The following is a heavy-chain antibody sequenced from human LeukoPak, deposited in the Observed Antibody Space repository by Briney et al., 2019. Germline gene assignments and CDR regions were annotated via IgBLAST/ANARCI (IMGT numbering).Heavy chain of an antibody. V-gene: IGHV3-21*01. J-gene: IGHJ4*02. Sequence: PGGSLRLSCAASGFTFSSYSMNWVRQAPGKGLDWVSSISSSSSYIYYADSVKGRFTISRDKAKNSLYLQMNSLRAEDTAVYYCARAPIAARTFDYWGQGTLVTVSS. CDR2: ISSSSSYI. D-gene: IGHD6-6*01. CDR1: GFTFSSYS. CDR3: ARAPIAARTFDY.